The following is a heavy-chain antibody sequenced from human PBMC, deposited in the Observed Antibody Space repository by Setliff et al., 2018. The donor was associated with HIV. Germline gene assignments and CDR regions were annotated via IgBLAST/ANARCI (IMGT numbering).Heavy chain of an antibody. Sequence: PGGSLRLSCAASGSIFSNYSMNWVRQAPGRGLEWVSSISIGSGGAIDYADSVQGRFTISRDNSKNSLYLQMNSLRVEDTAVYYCARDYLYYNLYNGSPVYGMDVWGQGTTVTVSS. CDR3: ARDYLYYNLYNGSPVYGMDV. CDR2: ISIGSGGAI. J-gene: IGHJ6*02. V-gene: IGHV3-21*01. CDR1: GSIFSNYS. D-gene: IGHD3-3*01.